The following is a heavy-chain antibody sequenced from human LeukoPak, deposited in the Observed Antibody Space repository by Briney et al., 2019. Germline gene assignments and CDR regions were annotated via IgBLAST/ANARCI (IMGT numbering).Heavy chain of an antibody. CDR3: AREVAKYDSSGYYYRGYFDY. J-gene: IGHJ4*02. D-gene: IGHD3-22*01. CDR1: GGSINSSSYY. V-gene: IGHV4-39*07. Sequence: PSETLSLTCTVSGGSINSSSYYRGWIRQPPGKGLEWIGSIYYSGSTYYNPSLKSRVTISVDTSKNQFSLKLSSVTAADTAVYYCAREVAKYDSSGYYYRGYFDYWGQGTLVTVSS. CDR2: IYYSGST.